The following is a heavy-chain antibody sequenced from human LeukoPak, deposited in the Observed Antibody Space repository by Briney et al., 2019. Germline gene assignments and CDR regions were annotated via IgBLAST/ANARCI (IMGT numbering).Heavy chain of an antibody. J-gene: IGHJ5*02. CDR2: IDISSTTI. CDR3: ARGPPLFDP. Sequence: GGSLRLSCAASGFSFSSYTMNWVRQAPGQGLEWLSYIDISSTTICYADSVKGRFTISRDNAKNSLYLQMNSLRAEDTAVYYCARGPPLFDPWGQGTLVTVSS. CDR1: GFSFSSYT. V-gene: IGHV3-48*01.